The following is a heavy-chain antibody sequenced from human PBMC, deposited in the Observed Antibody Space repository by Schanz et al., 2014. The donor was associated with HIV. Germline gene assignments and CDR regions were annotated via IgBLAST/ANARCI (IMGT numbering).Heavy chain of an antibody. Sequence: QVQLVESGGGVAQPGRSLRLSCAASGFTFSNYGMHWVRQAPGKGLEWVAVISYDGRNKYYADSVKGRFTISRDNSKNTLYLQMTTLRIDDTAVYYCAKPEYDSRGNSQSHFDYWGQGTLVTVSS. V-gene: IGHV3-30*18. CDR2: ISYDGRNK. D-gene: IGHD3-22*01. J-gene: IGHJ4*02. CDR1: GFTFSNYG. CDR3: AKPEYDSRGNSQSHFDY.